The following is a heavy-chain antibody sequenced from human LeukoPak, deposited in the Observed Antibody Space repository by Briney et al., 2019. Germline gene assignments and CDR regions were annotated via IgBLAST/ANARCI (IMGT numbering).Heavy chain of an antibody. CDR1: EYTFTGHH. Sequence: SARATGTSSEYTFTGHHMDWGRQAPGQSLEWVGWINPTSGGTRYAQNFQGRVTMTRDTSINTVYMELSRLTSDDTALYYCARHSSTYLDFWGQGTLVTVSS. CDR3: ARHSSTYLDF. J-gene: IGHJ4*02. V-gene: IGHV1-2*02. CDR2: INPTSGGT. D-gene: IGHD6-13*01.